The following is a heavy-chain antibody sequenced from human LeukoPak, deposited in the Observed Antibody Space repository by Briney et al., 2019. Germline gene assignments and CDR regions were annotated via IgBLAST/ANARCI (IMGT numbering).Heavy chain of an antibody. D-gene: IGHD2-2*02. CDR3: AKTIRGYCSSTSCYTWDV. CDR2: ISGSGGST. CDR1: GFTFSSYA. J-gene: IGHJ6*02. V-gene: IGHV3-23*01. Sequence: HPGGSLRLSCAASGFTFSSYAMSWVRQAPGKGLEWVSAISGSGGSTYYADSVKGRFTISRDNSKNTLYLQMNSLRAEDTAVYYCAKTIRGYCSSTSCYTWDVWGQGTTVTVSS.